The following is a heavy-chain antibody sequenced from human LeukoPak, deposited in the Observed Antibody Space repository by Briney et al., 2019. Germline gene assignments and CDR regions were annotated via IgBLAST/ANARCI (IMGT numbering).Heavy chain of an antibody. CDR3: AKDRKGYYDY. Sequence: GGSLRLSCAASGFTFSNAWMNWVRQAPGKGLEWVGRIKSKTDGGTTDYAAPVKGRFTISRDDSKNTLYLQMNSLRAEDTAVYYCAKDRKGYYDYWGQGTLVTVSS. CDR2: IKSKTDGGTT. V-gene: IGHV3-15*07. J-gene: IGHJ4*02. CDR1: GFTFSNAW.